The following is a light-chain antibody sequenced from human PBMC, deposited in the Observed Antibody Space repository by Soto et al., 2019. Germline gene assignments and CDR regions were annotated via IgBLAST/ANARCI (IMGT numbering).Light chain of an antibody. CDR3: ASWDDRLGAVI. Sequence: QSVLTQPPSASGTPGQTVFISCSGSSSNIGGTNYAYWYQQLPGAAPKLLMHSNNLRPSGVPERISGSKFGTAASLAISGLRSDDEAVYYCASWDDRLGAVIFGGGTKLTVL. V-gene: IGLV1-47*02. CDR2: SNN. J-gene: IGLJ2*01. CDR1: SSNIGGTNY.